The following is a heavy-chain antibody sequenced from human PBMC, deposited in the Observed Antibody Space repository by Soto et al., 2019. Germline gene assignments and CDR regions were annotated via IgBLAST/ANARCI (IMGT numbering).Heavy chain of an antibody. J-gene: IGHJ4*02. CDR2: INLSDSST. CDR3: ARDLKTNLPGSGWRYYFDY. V-gene: IGHV1-46*01. D-gene: IGHD6-19*01. Sequence: DSVKVCFKASGYTFTSYYVHLVRQAPGQGLEWMGVINLSDSSTKFAQKVQGRVTMTRDTSTSTVYMELSSLRSEDAAVYYCARDLKTNLPGSGWRYYFDYWGQGTLVTVSS. CDR1: GYTFTSYY.